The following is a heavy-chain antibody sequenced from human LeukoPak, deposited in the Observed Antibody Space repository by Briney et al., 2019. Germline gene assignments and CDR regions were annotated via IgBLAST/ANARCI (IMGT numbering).Heavy chain of an antibody. CDR1: GFTFDDYA. CDR2: ISWNSGSI. CDR3: AKELTGEYYFDY. D-gene: IGHD7-27*01. Sequence: GRSLRLSCAASGFTFDDYAMHWVRQAPGKGPEWVSGISWNSGSIGYADSVKGRFTISRDNAKNSLYLQMNSLRAEDTALYYCAKELTGEYYFDYWGQGTLVAVSS. V-gene: IGHV3-9*01. J-gene: IGHJ4*02.